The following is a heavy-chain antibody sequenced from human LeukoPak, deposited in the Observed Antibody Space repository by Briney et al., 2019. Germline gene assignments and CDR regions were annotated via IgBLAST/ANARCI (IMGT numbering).Heavy chain of an antibody. CDR2: INSDGSST. CDR1: GFTFSNAW. CDR3: ARSITAPYFDY. V-gene: IGHV3-74*01. Sequence: PGGSLRLSCAASGFTFSNAWMHWVRQAPGKGLVWVSRINSDGSSTSYADSVKCRFTISRDNAKNTLYLQMNSLRAEDTAVYYCARSITAPYFDYWGQGTLVTVSS. J-gene: IGHJ4*02. D-gene: IGHD5-24*01.